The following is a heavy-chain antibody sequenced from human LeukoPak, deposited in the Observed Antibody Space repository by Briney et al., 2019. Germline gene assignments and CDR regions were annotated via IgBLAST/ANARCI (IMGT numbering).Heavy chain of an antibody. CDR3: AREKEGSWETDY. V-gene: IGHV4-4*02. Sequence: SETLSLTCAVSGGSISSSNWWSWVRPPPGKGLEWIGEIYHSGSTNYNPSLKSRVTISVDKSKNQFSLTLSSVTAADTAVYYCAREKEGSWETDYWGQRTLVTVSS. CDR2: IYHSGST. J-gene: IGHJ4*02. D-gene: IGHD6-13*01. CDR1: GGSISSSNW.